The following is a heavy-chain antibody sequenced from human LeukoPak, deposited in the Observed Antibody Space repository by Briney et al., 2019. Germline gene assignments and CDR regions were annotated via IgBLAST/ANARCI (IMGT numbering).Heavy chain of an antibody. D-gene: IGHD1-26*01. Sequence: SETLSLTCAMSGGSLSSHCGSFIRQPPGKGLEWIGYICNNGNTNYNPSLKSRVIISVDTSKNQFSLKLTSVTAADTAVYYCARWWELTADPSAFDIWGQGTMVTVSS. CDR3: ARWWELTADPSAFDI. CDR1: GGSLSSHC. V-gene: IGHV4-59*11. CDR2: ICNNGNT. J-gene: IGHJ3*02.